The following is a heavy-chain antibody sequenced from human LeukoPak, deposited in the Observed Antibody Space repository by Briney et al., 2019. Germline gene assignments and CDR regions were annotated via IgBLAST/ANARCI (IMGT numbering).Heavy chain of an antibody. J-gene: IGHJ4*02. D-gene: IGHD2-15*01. CDR1: GGTFSSYA. CDR2: IIPIFGTA. Sequence: ASVKVSCKASGGTFSSYAISWVRQAPGQGLEWMGRIIPIFGTANYAQKFHGRVTITTDESTSTAYMELSSLRSGDTAVYYCASGSSPPSYFDYWGQGTLVTVSS. V-gene: IGHV1-69*05. CDR3: ASGSSPPSYFDY.